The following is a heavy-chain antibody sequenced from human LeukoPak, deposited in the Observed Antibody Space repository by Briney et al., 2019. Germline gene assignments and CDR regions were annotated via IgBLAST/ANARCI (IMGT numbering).Heavy chain of an antibody. CDR2: ISGSGDFA. V-gene: IGHV3-23*01. J-gene: IGHJ4*02. CDR3: AKDSHSGYFDY. D-gene: IGHD1-26*01. CDR1: GFTFSSYA. Sequence: GGSLRLSCAASGFTFSSYAMSWVRQAPGKGLEWVSAISGSGDFAYYADSVKGRFTISRDNSKNTLFLQINNLRAGDTAVYYCAKDSHSGYFDYWGQGTLVTVSS.